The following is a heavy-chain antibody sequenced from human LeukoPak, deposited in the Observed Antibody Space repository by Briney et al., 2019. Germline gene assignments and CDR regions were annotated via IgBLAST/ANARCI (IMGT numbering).Heavy chain of an antibody. D-gene: IGHD2-2*01. CDR2: IYYSGST. CDR3: ARGGIVVVPIDP. Sequence: SSETLSLTCTVSGGSISSYYWSWIRQPPGKGLEWIGYIYYSGSTYYNPSLKSRVTISVDTSKNQFSLKLSSVTAADTAVYYCARGGIVVVPIDPWGQGTLVTVSS. V-gene: IGHV4-59*06. CDR1: GGSISSYY. J-gene: IGHJ5*02.